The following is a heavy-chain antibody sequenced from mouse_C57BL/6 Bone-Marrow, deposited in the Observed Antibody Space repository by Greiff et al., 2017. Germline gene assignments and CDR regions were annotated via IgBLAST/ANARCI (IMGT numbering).Heavy chain of an antibody. D-gene: IGHD4-1*01. CDR2: INPSNGGT. CDR1: GYTFTSYW. CDR3: AITGGGTSRFAY. V-gene: IGHV1-53*01. J-gene: IGHJ3*01. Sequence: VQLQQPGTELVKPGASVKLSCKASGYTFTSYWMHWVTQRPGQGLEWIGNINPSNGGTNYNEKFKSKATLTVDKSSNTAYMQLSSLTSEDSAVFYCAITGGGTSRFAYGGQGTLVTVSA.